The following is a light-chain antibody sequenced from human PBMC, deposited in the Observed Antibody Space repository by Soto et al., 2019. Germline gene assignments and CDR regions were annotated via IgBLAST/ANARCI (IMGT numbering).Light chain of an antibody. V-gene: IGKV1-9*01. J-gene: IGKJ5*01. CDR3: QQLNTSTFT. CDR1: HDISTY. CDR2: EAS. Sequence: DIELTQYPSLLSASVGDRVTITWRASHDISTYLAWYQQKPGKAPKLMIYEASTLQSGVPSRLSGSGYGTEFTLTISGMLTEDFATYQCQQLNTSTFTFGHGTRLEIK.